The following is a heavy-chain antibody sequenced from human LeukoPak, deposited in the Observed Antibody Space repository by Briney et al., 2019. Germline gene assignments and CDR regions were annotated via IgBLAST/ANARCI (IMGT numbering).Heavy chain of an antibody. J-gene: IGHJ4*02. D-gene: IGHD1-1*01. CDR2: ISANGGNT. CDR1: GFIFSSYS. Sequence: GGSLRLSCAASGFIFSSYSMNWVRQAPGKGLEWVSGISANGGNTYYTDSLKGRFTISRDNSKNTLFLQMNSLRADDTAIYYCAKGLERESRLDYWGQGTLVTVSS. V-gene: IGHV3-23*01. CDR3: AKGLERESRLDY.